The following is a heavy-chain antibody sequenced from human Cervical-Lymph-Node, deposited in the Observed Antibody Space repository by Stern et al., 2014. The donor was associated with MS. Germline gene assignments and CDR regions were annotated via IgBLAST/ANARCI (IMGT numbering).Heavy chain of an antibody. Sequence: QLQLQESGPRLVKPSETLPLTCSVSPYSISSGYYWAWIRQSPGKGLEWIGTTHRSGSTYYNPSLKSRVTISADTSKNQFFLMLTSVAAADTAVYYCARWGYGDYEADYWGQGTLVTVSS. J-gene: IGHJ4*02. CDR2: THRSGST. CDR1: PYSISSGYY. V-gene: IGHV4-38-2*02. CDR3: ARWGYGDYEADY. D-gene: IGHD4-17*01.